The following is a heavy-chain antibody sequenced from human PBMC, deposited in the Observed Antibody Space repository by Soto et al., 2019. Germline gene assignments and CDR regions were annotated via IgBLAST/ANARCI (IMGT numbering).Heavy chain of an antibody. CDR2: INHSGGT. J-gene: IGHJ4*02. Sequence: SETLSLTSAVYGGSFSGYYWSWIRQPPGKGLEWIGEINHSGGTNYNPSLKSRVTISVDTPKNQFSLKLSSVTAADTGVYYCARVNRYTRWDSFDYWGQGTLVTVSS. CDR3: ARVNRYTRWDSFDY. CDR1: GGSFSGYY. D-gene: IGHD2-2*02. V-gene: IGHV4-34*01.